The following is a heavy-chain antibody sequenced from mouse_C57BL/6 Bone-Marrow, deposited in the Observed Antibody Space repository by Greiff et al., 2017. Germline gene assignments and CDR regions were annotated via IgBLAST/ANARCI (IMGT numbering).Heavy chain of an antibody. V-gene: IGHV5-12*01. D-gene: IGHD2-12*01. CDR2: ISNGGGST. CDR1: GFTFSDYY. Sequence: EVQLVESGGGLVQPGGSLKLSCAASGFTFSDYYMYWVRQTPEKRLEWVAYISNGGGSTYYPDTVKGLFTISRENAKNTLYLQMSRLKAEDTAMYYCASYYSGDFDYWGQGTTLTVSS. J-gene: IGHJ2*01. CDR3: ASYYSGDFDY.